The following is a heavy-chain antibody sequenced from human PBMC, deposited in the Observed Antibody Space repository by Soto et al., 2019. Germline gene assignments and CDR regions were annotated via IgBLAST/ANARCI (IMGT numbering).Heavy chain of an antibody. J-gene: IGHJ6*03. CDR1: GDSVSSNSAA. CDR2: TYYRSKWYN. D-gene: IGHD2-2*01. V-gene: IGHV6-1*01. Sequence: SQTLSLTCAISGDSVSSNSAAWNWIRQSPSRGLEWLGRTYYRSKWYNDYAVSVKSRITINPDTSKNQFSLQLNSVTPEDTAVYYCAREYCSSTSCMDYYYYMDVWGKGTTVTVSS. CDR3: AREYCSSTSCMDYYYYMDV.